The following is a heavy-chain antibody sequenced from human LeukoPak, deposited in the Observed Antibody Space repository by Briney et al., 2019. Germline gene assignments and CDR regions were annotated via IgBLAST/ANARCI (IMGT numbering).Heavy chain of an antibody. D-gene: IGHD2/OR15-2a*01. V-gene: IGHV3-74*01. CDR2: INSDETDT. CDR3: ARVGTTSRDWVRFDD. J-gene: IGHJ4*02. CDR1: GFTFSNYW. Sequence: GGSLRLSCAASGFTFSNYWMHWVRQAPGKGLEWVSRINSDETDTTYADSVKGRFTISRDNAKNTLYLQMNSLRADDTAVYYCARVGTTSRDWVRFDDWGQGTLATVSS.